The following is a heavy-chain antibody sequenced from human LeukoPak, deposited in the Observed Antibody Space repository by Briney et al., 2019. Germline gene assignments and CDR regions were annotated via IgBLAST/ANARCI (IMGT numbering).Heavy chain of an antibody. CDR1: GFIFRNYA. CDR2: ITGSGDTT. CDR3: AKWGDYDILTGYYVSDF. D-gene: IGHD3-9*01. J-gene: IGHJ4*02. V-gene: IGHV3-23*01. Sequence: PGGSLRLSCAASGFIFRNYAMSWVRQAPGKGLEWVSAITGSGDTTYYADFVKGRFTVSRDNSKNTLYVEMNTLRAEDTAVYYCAKWGDYDILTGYYVSDFWGQGTLVTVSS.